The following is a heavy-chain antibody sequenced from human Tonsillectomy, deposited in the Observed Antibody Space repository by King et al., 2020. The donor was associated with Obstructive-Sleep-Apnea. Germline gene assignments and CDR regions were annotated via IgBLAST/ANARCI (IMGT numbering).Heavy chain of an antibody. D-gene: IGHD3-10*01. V-gene: IGHV4-31*03. CDR1: GGSISSGGSY. Sequence: VQLQESGPGLVKPSQTLSLTCTVSGGSISSGGSYWSWIRQHPGKGLEWIGYIYYSGGTYYNPSLQSRITISVDTSTNQFSLKLSSVPDADTTVYYCAGASPPHCFGSGWFDPWGEGTLVTVSS. CDR3: AGASPPHCFGSGWFDP. CDR2: IYYSGGT. J-gene: IGHJ5*02.